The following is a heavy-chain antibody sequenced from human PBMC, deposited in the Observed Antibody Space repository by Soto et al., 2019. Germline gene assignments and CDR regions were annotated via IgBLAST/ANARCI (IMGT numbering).Heavy chain of an antibody. V-gene: IGHV4-59*08. CDR2: IYYSGST. Sequence: QVQLQESGPGLVKPSETLALTCTVSGGSISNYYWSWIRQPPGKGLEWIGYIYYSGSTRYNPSLTSRVTISVDTSKNPFSLKLSSATAADTAVYYCARHGPIAAAGTVFDYWGQGTLVTVSS. CDR1: GGSISNYY. J-gene: IGHJ4*02. D-gene: IGHD6-13*01. CDR3: ARHGPIAAAGTVFDY.